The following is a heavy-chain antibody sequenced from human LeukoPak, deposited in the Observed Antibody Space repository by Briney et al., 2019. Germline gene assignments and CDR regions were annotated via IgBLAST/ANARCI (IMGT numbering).Heavy chain of an antibody. CDR2: ITSSASTI. Sequence: GGTLRLSCAASGFTFSSFEMNWVRHTPAKGLEWVSYITSSASTIYYAESVKGRFTISRDNAKNSLFLQMNSLRAEDTAVDYCARKVLSGSRYFDYWGQGALVTVSS. CDR3: ARKVLSGSRYFDY. D-gene: IGHD1-26*01. J-gene: IGHJ4*02. CDR1: GFTFSSFE. V-gene: IGHV3-48*03.